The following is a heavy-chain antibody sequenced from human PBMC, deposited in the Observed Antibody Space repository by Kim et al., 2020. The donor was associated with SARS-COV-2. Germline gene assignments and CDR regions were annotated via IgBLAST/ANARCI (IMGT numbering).Heavy chain of an antibody. CDR2: IFGSGFGT. J-gene: IGHJ2*01. D-gene: IGHD3-16*01. Sequence: GGSLRLSCAASGFAFHHSAMSWVRQTPGKGLEWVSGIFGSGFGTYYADSVKGRFSISRDNSKNILSLQMSDLRVEDTAVYYCVKHLHVTTVTFYWYFELWGRDTPVAVSS. V-gene: IGHV3-23*05. CDR3: VKHLHVTTVTFYWYFEL. CDR1: GFAFHHSA.